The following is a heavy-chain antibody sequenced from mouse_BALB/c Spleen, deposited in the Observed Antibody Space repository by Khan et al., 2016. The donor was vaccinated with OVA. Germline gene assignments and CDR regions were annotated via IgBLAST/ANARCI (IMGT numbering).Heavy chain of an antibody. Sequence: VQLLETGLGLVAPSQSLSITCTVSGFSLTYYGVNWVRQPPGKGLEWLGVIWGDGSTNYHSGLKSRLSISKDNSTNQVFLKLKRLKTDDTATTSCDRLTKATGNYYVMDYWGQGTSVTVSS. CDR2: IWGDGST. CDR1: GFSLTYYG. V-gene: IGHV2-3*01. J-gene: IGHJ4*01. CDR3: DRLTKATGNYYVMDY. D-gene: IGHD1-2*01.